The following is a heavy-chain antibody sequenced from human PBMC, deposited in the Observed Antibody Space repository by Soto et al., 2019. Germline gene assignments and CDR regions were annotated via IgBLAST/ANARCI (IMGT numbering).Heavy chain of an antibody. CDR1: GYTFTNND. CDR2: MNPGSGDT. Sequence: QVQLVQSGAELKKPGASVRVSCKASGYTFTNNDVTWVRQATGQGLEWMGWMNPGSGDTGYAQKFQGRVTMTRDISIATAYMELSSLRSEDTAIYYCARMASFGSLNWFDPWGQGTPVTVSS. CDR3: ARMASFGSLNWFDP. D-gene: IGHD5-18*01. V-gene: IGHV1-8*01. J-gene: IGHJ5*01.